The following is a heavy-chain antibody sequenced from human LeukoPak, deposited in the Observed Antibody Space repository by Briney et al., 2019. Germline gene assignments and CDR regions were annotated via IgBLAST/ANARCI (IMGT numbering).Heavy chain of an antibody. D-gene: IGHD1-26*01. CDR1: GGFISSSSYY. V-gene: IGHV4-39*07. J-gene: IGHJ4*02. CDR2: IYYSGST. CDR3: ARDWDAWELSALFDY. Sequence: SETLSLTCTVSGGFISSSSYYWGWIRQPPGKGLEWIGSIYYSGSTYYNPSLKSRVTISVDTSKNQFSLKLSSVTAADTAVYYCARDWDAWELSALFDYWGQGTLVTVSS.